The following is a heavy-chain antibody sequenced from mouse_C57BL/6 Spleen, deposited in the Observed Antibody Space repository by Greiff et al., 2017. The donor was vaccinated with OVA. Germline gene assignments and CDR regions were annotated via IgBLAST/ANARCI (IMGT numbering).Heavy chain of an antibody. Sequence: DVKLQESGPGLVKPSQSLSLTCSVSGYSIPSGYYWNWLRQFPGNKLEWMGYISYDGSNNYNPSLKNRISITRDTSKNQFFLKLNSVTTEDTATYYCARFYYDYDALFDYWGQGTTLTVSS. D-gene: IGHD2-4*01. J-gene: IGHJ2*01. CDR3: ARFYYDYDALFDY. CDR2: ISYDGSN. CDR1: GYSIPSGYY. V-gene: IGHV3-6*01.